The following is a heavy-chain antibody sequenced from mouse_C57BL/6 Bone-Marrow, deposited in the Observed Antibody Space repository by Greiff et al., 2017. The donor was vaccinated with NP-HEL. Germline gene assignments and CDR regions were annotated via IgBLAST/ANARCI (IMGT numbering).Heavy chain of an antibody. V-gene: IGHV5-17*01. Sequence: EVHLVESGGGLVKPGGSLKLSCAASGFTFSDYGMHWVRQAPEKGLEWVAYISSGSSTIYYADTVKGRFTISRDNAKNTLFLQMTSLRSEDTAMYYCANRQLRLDDYWGQGTTLTVSS. CDR1: GFTFSDYG. CDR2: ISSGSSTI. J-gene: IGHJ2*01. CDR3: ANRQLRLDDY. D-gene: IGHD3-2*02.